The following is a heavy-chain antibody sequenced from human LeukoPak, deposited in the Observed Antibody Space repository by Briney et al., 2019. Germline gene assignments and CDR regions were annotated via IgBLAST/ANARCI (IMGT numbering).Heavy chain of an antibody. CDR2: ISYDGSNK. D-gene: IGHD6-19*01. Sequence: GGSLRLSCAASGFTFSSYWMSWVRQAPGKGLEWVAVISYDGSNKYYADSVKGRFTISRDNSKNTLYLQMNSLRAEDTAVYYCASGPAASGYSSGWPTFDYWGQGTLVTVSS. CDR1: GFTFSSYW. CDR3: ASGPAASGYSSGWPTFDY. V-gene: IGHV3-30-3*01. J-gene: IGHJ4*02.